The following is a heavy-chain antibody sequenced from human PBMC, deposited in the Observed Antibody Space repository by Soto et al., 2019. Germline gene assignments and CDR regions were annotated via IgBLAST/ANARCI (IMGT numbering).Heavy chain of an antibody. V-gene: IGHV4-39*01. CDR3: ARLGQMEDDYIWGSSPDFDY. Sequence: SETLSLTCTVSGGSISSSSYYWGWIRQPPGKGLEWIGSIYYSGSTYYNPSLKSRVTISVDTSKNQFSLKLSSVTAADTAVYYCARLGQMEDDYIWGSSPDFDYWGQGTLVTVSS. CDR1: GGSISSSSYY. J-gene: IGHJ4*02. CDR2: IYYSGST. D-gene: IGHD3-16*01.